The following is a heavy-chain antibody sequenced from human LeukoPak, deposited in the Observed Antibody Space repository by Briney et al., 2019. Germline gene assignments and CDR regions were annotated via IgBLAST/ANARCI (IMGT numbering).Heavy chain of an antibody. J-gene: IGHJ4*02. D-gene: IGHD3-3*01. CDR2: IIPILGIA. CDR3: ARERITIFGVFPNXFDY. CDR1: GGTFSSYA. Sequence: SVKVSCKASGGTFSSYAISWVRQAPGQGLEWMGRIIPILGIANYAQKLQGRVTMTTDTSTSTAYMELRSLRSDDTAVYYCARERITIFGVFPNXFDYWGQXTLVTVS. V-gene: IGHV1-69*04.